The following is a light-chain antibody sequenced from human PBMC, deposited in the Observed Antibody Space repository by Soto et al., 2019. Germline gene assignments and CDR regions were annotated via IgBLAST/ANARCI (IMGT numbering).Light chain of an antibody. Sequence: QSVLTQPPSASGTPGQRVTISCSGSSSNIGSNTVNWYQQIPRTAPKFLMYSDNQRPSGVPDRFSGSKSGTSASLAISGLQSEDEADYYCATWDDSLNVWVFGGRTKLTVL. V-gene: IGLV1-44*01. CDR2: SDN. J-gene: IGLJ3*02. CDR1: SSNIGSNT. CDR3: ATWDDSLNVWV.